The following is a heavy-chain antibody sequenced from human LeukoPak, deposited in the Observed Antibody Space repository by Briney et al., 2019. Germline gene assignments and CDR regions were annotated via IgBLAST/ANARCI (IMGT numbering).Heavy chain of an antibody. J-gene: IGHJ4*02. Sequence: GASVTVSCKAPGYTFSGYYIHWVRQAPGQGLEWMGWMNPNSGATNNAQKFQGRVTLSRDTSISTAYMELSKLRSDDTAVYYCARSGITTIPNFDYWGQGTLVTVSS. D-gene: IGHD5-12*01. CDR1: GYTFSGYY. CDR2: MNPNSGAT. CDR3: ARSGITTIPNFDY. V-gene: IGHV1-2*02.